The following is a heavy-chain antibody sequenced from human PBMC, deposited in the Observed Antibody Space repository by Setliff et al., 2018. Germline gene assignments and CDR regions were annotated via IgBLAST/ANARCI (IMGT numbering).Heavy chain of an antibody. J-gene: IGHJ6*03. D-gene: IGHD4-17*01. Sequence: GASVKVSCKASGGTFSSYAISWVRQAPGQGLEWMGGIIPIFGTANYAQKFLGRVAITADESTSTAYMELSSLRSEDTAVYYCARDSTVTTDYYYYYMDVWGKGTTVTVSS. CDR3: ARDSTVTTDYYYYYMDV. V-gene: IGHV1-69*13. CDR1: GGTFSSYA. CDR2: IIPIFGTA.